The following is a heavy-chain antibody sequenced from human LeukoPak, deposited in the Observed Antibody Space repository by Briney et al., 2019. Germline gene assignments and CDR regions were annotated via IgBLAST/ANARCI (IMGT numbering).Heavy chain of an antibody. V-gene: IGHV3-23*01. J-gene: IGHJ4*02. CDR2: ISGSGGST. D-gene: IGHD3-10*01. CDR1: GFTFSSYA. Sequence: GVSLRLSCAASGFTFSSYAMSWVRQAPGKGLEWVSAISGSGGSTYYADSVKGRFTISRDNSKNTLYLQMNSLSAEDTAVYYCAKEAYGSGSYYSDYWGQGTLVTVSS. CDR3: AKEAYGSGSYYSDY.